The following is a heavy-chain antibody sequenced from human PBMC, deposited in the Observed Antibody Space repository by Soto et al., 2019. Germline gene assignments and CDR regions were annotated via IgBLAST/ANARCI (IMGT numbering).Heavy chain of an antibody. CDR1: GYTLTELS. Sequence: ASVKVSCKVSGYTLTELSMHWVRQAPGKGLEWMGGFDPEDGETIYAQKFQGRVTMTEDTSTDTAYMELSSLRSEDTAVYYCAKDGRFLEWSPRMFGVWGQGTTVTVSS. CDR2: FDPEDGET. J-gene: IGHJ6*02. V-gene: IGHV1-24*01. D-gene: IGHD3-3*01. CDR3: AKDGRFLEWSPRMFGV.